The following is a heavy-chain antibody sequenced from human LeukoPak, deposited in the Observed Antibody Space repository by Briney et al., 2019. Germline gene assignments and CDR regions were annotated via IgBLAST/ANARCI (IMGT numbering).Heavy chain of an antibody. V-gene: IGHV4-34*01. J-gene: IGHJ4*02. Sequence: SETLSLTCAVYGGSFSGYYWSWIRRPPGKGLEWIGEINHSGSTNYNPPLKSRVTISVDTSKNQFSLKLSSVTAADTAVYYCARDGSLWGQGTLVTVSS. D-gene: IGHD1-26*01. CDR2: INHSGST. CDR1: GGSFSGYY. CDR3: ARDGSL.